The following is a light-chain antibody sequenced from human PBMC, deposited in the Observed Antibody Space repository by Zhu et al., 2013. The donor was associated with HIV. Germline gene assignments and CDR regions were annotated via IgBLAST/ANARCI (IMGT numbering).Light chain of an antibody. J-gene: IGKJ5*01. CDR2: DAS. V-gene: IGKV1-13*02. Sequence: AIQLTQSPSSLSASVGDRVTISCRTSQAISNTLAWYQQRPGKPPTLLIFDASTLESGVPVRFSGSGSGTDFTLTISSLQPEDFATYYCQQFDSYTITFGQGTRLETK. CDR1: QAISNT. CDR3: QQFDSYTIT.